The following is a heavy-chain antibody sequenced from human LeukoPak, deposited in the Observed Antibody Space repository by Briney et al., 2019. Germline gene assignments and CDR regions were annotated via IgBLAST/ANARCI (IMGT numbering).Heavy chain of an antibody. Sequence: PSETLSLTCAVYGGSFSGYYWSWIRQPPGKGLEWIGEINHSGSNNYNPSLKSRVTISVDTSKNQFSLKLSSVTAADTAVYYCARGFSGSSPGYYFDYWGQGTLVTVSS. CDR2: INHSGSN. J-gene: IGHJ4*02. D-gene: IGHD6-6*01. V-gene: IGHV4-34*01. CDR3: ARGFSGSSPGYYFDY. CDR1: GGSFSGYY.